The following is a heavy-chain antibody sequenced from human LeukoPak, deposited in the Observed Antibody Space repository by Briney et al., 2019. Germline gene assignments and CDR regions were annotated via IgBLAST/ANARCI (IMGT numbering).Heavy chain of an antibody. Sequence: GGSLRLSCAASGFTFSSHWMHWVRQAPGKGLVWVSRINNEGTSTTYADSVKGRFTISRDNAKNTLYLQMNSLRAEDTAVYYCARNGGYCSSTNCYLGVWGQGTMVTVSS. V-gene: IGHV3-74*03. J-gene: IGHJ3*01. D-gene: IGHD2-2*01. CDR1: GFTFSSHW. CDR2: INNEGTST. CDR3: ARNGGYCSSTNCYLGV.